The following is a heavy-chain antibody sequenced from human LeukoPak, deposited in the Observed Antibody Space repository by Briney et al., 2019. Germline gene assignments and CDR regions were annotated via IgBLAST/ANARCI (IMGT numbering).Heavy chain of an antibody. CDR2: INPNSGGT. V-gene: IGHV1-2*02. CDR1: GYTFTSYY. D-gene: IGHD3-3*01. CDR3: AREDYDFWSGYYGKYYFDY. Sequence: ASVKVSCKASGYTFTSYYMHWVRQAPGQGLEWMGWINPNSGGTNYAQKFQGRVTMTRDTSISTAYMELSRLRSDDTAVYYCAREDYDFWSGYYGKYYFDYWGQGTLVTVSS. J-gene: IGHJ4*02.